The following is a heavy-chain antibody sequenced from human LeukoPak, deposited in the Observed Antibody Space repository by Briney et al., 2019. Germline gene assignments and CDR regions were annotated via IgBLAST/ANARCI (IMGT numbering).Heavy chain of an antibody. Sequence: GGSLRLSCAASGFTFSSYAMSWVRQAPGKGLEWVSAISGSGGSTYYADSVKGRFTISRDNSKNTLYLQMNSLRAEDTAVYYCAKVDSAYGSGSCALDYWGQGTLVTVSS. J-gene: IGHJ4*02. V-gene: IGHV3-23*01. D-gene: IGHD3-10*01. CDR3: AKVDSAYGSGSCALDY. CDR1: GFTFSSYA. CDR2: ISGSGGST.